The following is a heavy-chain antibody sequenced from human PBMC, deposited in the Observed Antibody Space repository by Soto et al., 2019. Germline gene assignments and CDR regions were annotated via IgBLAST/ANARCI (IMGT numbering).Heavy chain of an antibody. V-gene: IGHV4-39*01. CDR1: GGSISSSSYY. J-gene: IGHJ4*02. D-gene: IGHD3-10*01. CDR2: IYYSGST. Sequence: QLQLQESGPGLVKPSETLSLTCTVSGGSISSSSYYLGWIRQPPGKGLEWIGSIYYSGSTYYNPSLKSRVTISVDTSKNQFSLKLSSVTAADTAVYYCARQWGYYGSGPGGYWGQGTLVTVSS. CDR3: ARQWGYYGSGPGGY.